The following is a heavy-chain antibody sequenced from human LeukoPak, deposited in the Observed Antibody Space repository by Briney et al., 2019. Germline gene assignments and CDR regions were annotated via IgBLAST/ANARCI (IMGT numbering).Heavy chain of an antibody. J-gene: IGHJ3*02. CDR3: ARDTYYYDSSGYYDAFDI. CDR2: IYYSGST. V-gene: IGHV4-59*01. CDR1: GGSISSYY. D-gene: IGHD3-22*01. Sequence: SETLSLTCTVSGGSISSYYWSWIRQPPGKGLEWIGCIYYSGSTNYNPSLKSRVTISVDTSKNQFSLKPSSVTAADTAVYYCARDTYYYDSSGYYDAFDIWGQGTMVTVSS.